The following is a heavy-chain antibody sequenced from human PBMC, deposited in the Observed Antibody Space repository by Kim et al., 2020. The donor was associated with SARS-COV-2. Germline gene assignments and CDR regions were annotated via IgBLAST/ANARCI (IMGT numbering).Heavy chain of an antibody. D-gene: IGHD1-26*01. J-gene: IGHJ4*02. Sequence: GGSLRLSCAASGFSFSSYAMSWVRQAPRKGLEWVSSISGSGGGTYYADSVKGRFTISRDNSKNTLYLQMNSLRAEDTAVYYCAKAGLGDRSYYGQYWGQGTLVTVSS. CDR1: GFSFSSYA. V-gene: IGHV3-23*01. CDR2: ISGSGGGT. CDR3: AKAGLGDRSYYGQY.